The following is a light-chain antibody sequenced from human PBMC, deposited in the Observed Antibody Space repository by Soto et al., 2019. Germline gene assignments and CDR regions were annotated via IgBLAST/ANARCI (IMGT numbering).Light chain of an antibody. V-gene: IGKV1-5*03. Sequence: DIQMTQSPSTLSASVGDRVTITCRASQSISSWLAWYQQKPGKAPKLLIYKASSLESGAPSRFSGRGSGTEFTISVRRLQPDDLATYYCQRYNIYSLIFGGGTQVALK. CDR2: KAS. J-gene: IGKJ4*01. CDR3: QRYNIYSLI. CDR1: QSISSW.